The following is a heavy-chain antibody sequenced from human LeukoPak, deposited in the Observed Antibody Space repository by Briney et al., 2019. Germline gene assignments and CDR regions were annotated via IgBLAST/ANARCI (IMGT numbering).Heavy chain of an antibody. V-gene: IGHV3-21*01. Sequence: GRSLRLSCAASGFTFSSYSMNWVRQAPGKGLEWVSSISSSSSYIYYADSVKGRFTISRDNAKNSLYLQMNSLRAEDTAVYYCARDDQTAFDIWGQGTMVTVSS. D-gene: IGHD2-2*01. CDR2: ISSSSSYI. CDR1: GFTFSSYS. J-gene: IGHJ3*02. CDR3: ARDDQTAFDI.